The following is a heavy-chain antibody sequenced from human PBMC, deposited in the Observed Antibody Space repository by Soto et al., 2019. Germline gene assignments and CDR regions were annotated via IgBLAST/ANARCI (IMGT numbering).Heavy chain of an antibody. V-gene: IGHV4-4*07. D-gene: IGHD5-18*01. J-gene: IGHJ6*02. CDR2: IYTSGST. CDR1: GGSISSYY. Sequence: SETLSLTCTVSGGSISSYYWSWIRQPAGKGLEWIGRIYTSGSTNYNPSLKSRVTMSVDTSKNQFSLKLSSVTAADTAVYYCARDWLGXGYSYGPNYDYYYGMDVWGQGTTVTVSS. CDR3: ARDWLGXGYSYGPNYDYYYGMDV.